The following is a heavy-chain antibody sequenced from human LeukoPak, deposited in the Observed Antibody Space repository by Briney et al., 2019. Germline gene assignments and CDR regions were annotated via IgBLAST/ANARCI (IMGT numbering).Heavy chain of an antibody. D-gene: IGHD2-15*01. J-gene: IGHJ5*02. CDR3: VRDYCSGGSCYESKWFDL. Sequence: PGGSLRLSCAASGFTFSSYWIHWVRQAPGKGLVWVSRINSDGSSTNYADSVKGRFTISRDNAKNTLFLQMNSLRAEDTAVYFCVRDYCSGGSCYESKWFDLWGQGTLVTVSS. CDR2: INSDGSST. CDR1: GFTFSSYW. V-gene: IGHV3-74*01.